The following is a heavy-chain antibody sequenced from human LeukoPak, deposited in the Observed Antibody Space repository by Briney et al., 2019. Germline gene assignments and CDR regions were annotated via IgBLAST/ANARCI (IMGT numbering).Heavy chain of an antibody. CDR3: AYYHVNEEPPTF. CDR1: GFTFDDYG. V-gene: IGHV3-20*04. J-gene: IGHJ4*02. Sequence: GGSLRLSCAASGFTFDDYGMSWVRQAPGKRLEWVSGFNWNGVSTGYADSVKGRFTISRDNAKNSLYLRMNSLRAEDTALYYCAYYHVNEEPPTFWGQGTLVTVSS. CDR2: FNWNGVST. D-gene: IGHD1-1*01.